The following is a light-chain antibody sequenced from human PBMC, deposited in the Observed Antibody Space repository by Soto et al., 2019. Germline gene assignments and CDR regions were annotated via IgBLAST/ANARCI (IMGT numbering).Light chain of an antibody. V-gene: IGKV3-15*01. CDR1: QGIGDT. Sequence: EIVLTQSPATLSVSPGEGATLSCRASQGIGDTLAWYQQKPGQAPRLLIYGASTRATGIPARFSGSGSGTEFTLTISNLQSEDFAVYYCQHYNHWLWTFGQGTKVDIK. J-gene: IGKJ1*01. CDR2: GAS. CDR3: QHYNHWLWT.